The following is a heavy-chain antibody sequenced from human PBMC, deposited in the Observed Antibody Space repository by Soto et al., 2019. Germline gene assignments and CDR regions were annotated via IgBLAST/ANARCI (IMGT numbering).Heavy chain of an antibody. CDR3: TRGVSYGFDL. V-gene: IGHV3-48*01. CDR1: GFSFSIYS. Sequence: GGSLRLSCVASGFSFSIYSMNWVRQAPGKGLEWVSYMTSDSTTIHYADSVKGRFTISRDNAKISVFLQMNSLRAEDTAVYYCTRGVSYGFDLWGQGTMDTVS. D-gene: IGHD3-10*01. J-gene: IGHJ3*01. CDR2: MTSDSTTI.